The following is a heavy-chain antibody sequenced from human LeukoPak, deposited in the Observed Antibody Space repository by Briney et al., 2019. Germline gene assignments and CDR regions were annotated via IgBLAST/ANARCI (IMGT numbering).Heavy chain of an antibody. CDR1: GDSVSSNSAA. V-gene: IGHV6-1*01. J-gene: IGHJ3*02. CDR3: AGYSGWQYAFDI. D-gene: IGHD6-19*01. Sequence: SQTLSLTYAISGDSVSSNSAAWNWIRQSPSRGLEWLGRTYYRSKWYNDYAVSVKSRITINPDTSKNQFSLQLNSVTPEDTAGYYCAGYSGWQYAFDIWGQGTMVTVSS. CDR2: TYYRSKWYN.